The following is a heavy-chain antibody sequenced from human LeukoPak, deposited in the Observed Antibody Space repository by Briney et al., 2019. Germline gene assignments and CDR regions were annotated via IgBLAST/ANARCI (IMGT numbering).Heavy chain of an antibody. Sequence: GASVKVSCKASGGTFSSYAISWVRQAPGQGLEWMGRIIPILGIANYAQKFQGRVTITADKSTSTAYMELSSLRSEDTAVYNCAREMPLLRYFDYWGQGTLVTVSS. D-gene: IGHD3-9*01. CDR3: AREMPLLRYFDY. CDR2: IIPILGIA. CDR1: GGTFSSYA. V-gene: IGHV1-69*04. J-gene: IGHJ4*02.